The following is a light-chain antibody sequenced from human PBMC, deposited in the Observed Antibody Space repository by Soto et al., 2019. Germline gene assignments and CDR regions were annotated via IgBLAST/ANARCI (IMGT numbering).Light chain of an antibody. Sequence: QSVLTQPPSVSGAPGQRVTISCTGSSSNIGAGYDLHWYRQLPGTAPKLLIYDDNNRPSGVPDRFSGSKSGTSASLAISGLQAEDEADYYCQSYDSSLSGYVFGTGTKVTLL. V-gene: IGLV1-40*01. CDR1: SSNIGAGYD. J-gene: IGLJ1*01. CDR2: DDN. CDR3: QSYDSSLSGYV.